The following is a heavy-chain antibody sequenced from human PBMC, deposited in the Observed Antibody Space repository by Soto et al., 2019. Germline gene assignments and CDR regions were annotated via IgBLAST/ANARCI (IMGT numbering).Heavy chain of an antibody. CDR3: ASGRLGYCSSTSCYKHYYYGMDV. CDR1: GGTFSSYA. CDR2: IIPIFGTA. Sequence: ASVKVSCKASGGTFSSYAISWVRQAPGQGLEWMGGIIPIFGTANYAQKFQGRVTITADESTSTAYMELSSLRSEDTAVYYCASGRLGYCSSTSCYKHYYYGMDVWGQGTTVTVS. V-gene: IGHV1-69*13. J-gene: IGHJ6*02. D-gene: IGHD2-2*02.